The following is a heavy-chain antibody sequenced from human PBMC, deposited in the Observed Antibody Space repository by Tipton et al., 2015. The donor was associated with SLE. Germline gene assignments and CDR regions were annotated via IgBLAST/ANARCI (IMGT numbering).Heavy chain of an antibody. J-gene: IGHJ4*02. D-gene: IGHD5-18*01. CDR1: GYSFTSYW. Sequence: QSGAEVKKPGESLKISCKGSGYSFTSYWIGWVRQMPGKGLEWMGNIYPGDSDTRYSPSFQGQVTISADKSISTAYLHWSILKASDTATYYFARQDRDTALVSFAYWGQATLVSVSS. V-gene: IGHV5-51*01. CDR2: IYPGDSDT. CDR3: ARQDRDTALVSFAY.